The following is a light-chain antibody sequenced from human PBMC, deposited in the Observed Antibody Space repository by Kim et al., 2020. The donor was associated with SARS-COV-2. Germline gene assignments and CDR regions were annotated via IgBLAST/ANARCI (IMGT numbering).Light chain of an antibody. Sequence: PGERATLSCRASQSVSSYLAWYQQKPGQAPRLLIYDASNRAAGIPARFSGSGSGTDFTLTISSLEPEDFAVYYCQQRSNWPPSLTFGGGTKVDIK. CDR2: DAS. J-gene: IGKJ4*01. CDR3: QQRSNWPPSLT. V-gene: IGKV3-11*01. CDR1: QSVSSY.